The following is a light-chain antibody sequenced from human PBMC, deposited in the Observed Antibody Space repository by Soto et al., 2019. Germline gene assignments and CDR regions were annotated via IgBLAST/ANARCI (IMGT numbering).Light chain of an antibody. CDR2: GAS. Sequence: DILRTHSPATLSVPQVERATLSFRASQSVSSNLAWYQQKPGQAPRLIIYGASSRATGIPDRFSGSGSGTDFTLTISRMEPEDFAVYYCKKYGRSPWTGGQGTQGDIK. J-gene: IGKJ1*01. CDR1: QSVSSN. CDR3: KKYGRSPWT. V-gene: IGKV3-20*01.